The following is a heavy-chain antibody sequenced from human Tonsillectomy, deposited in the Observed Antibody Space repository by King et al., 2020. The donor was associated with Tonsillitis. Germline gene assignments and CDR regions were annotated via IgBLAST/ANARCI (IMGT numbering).Heavy chain of an antibody. CDR3: AGGVGATRFDY. CDR2: VYHSGST. Sequence: VQLQESGPGLVKPSETLSLTCTVSGGSISSYYWSWIRQPPGKGLEWIGFVYHSGSTNYNPSLKSLVTISVDTSKNQFSLRLTSVTAADTAVYYCAGGVGATRFDYWGQGTLVTVSS. CDR1: GGSISSYY. V-gene: IGHV4-59*08. D-gene: IGHD1-26*01. J-gene: IGHJ4*02.